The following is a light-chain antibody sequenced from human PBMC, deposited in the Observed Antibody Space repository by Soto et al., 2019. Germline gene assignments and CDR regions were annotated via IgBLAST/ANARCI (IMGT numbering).Light chain of an antibody. J-gene: IGKJ2*03. CDR1: QSVSSSH. Sequence: EIVLTQSPGTLSLSPGERATLSCRASQSVSSSHLAWYQQKPGQSPRLLIYAASSRATGIPDRFSGSGSGTDFTLTITRLEPEDVAVYYCQQYGTSPPRYSFGQGTKLEIK. V-gene: IGKV3-20*01. CDR2: AAS. CDR3: QQYGTSPPRYS.